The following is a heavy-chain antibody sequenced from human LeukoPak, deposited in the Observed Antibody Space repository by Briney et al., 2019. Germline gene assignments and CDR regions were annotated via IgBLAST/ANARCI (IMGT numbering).Heavy chain of an antibody. CDR1: GGTFSSYA. CDR2: IIPIFGTA. Sequence: ASVKVSCKASGGTFSSYAISWVRQAPGQGLEWMGGIIPIFGTANYAQKFQGRVTITADESTSTAYMELSSLRSEGTAVYYCARDPSPPHGSPDDAFDIWGQGTMVTVSS. V-gene: IGHV1-69*13. J-gene: IGHJ3*02. D-gene: IGHD3-10*01. CDR3: ARDPSPPHGSPDDAFDI.